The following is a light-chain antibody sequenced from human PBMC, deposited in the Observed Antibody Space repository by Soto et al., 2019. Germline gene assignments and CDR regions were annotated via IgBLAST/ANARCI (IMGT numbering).Light chain of an antibody. CDR3: KQYNTYWT. Sequence: DIQMTQSPSTLSASVGDTVTITCRASHSISDWLAWYQQKPGKAPKLLIYKASSLPSGVPSRFSGSGSGTEFTLTISSLQPDDFATYYCKQYNTYWTFGQGTKVGIK. J-gene: IGKJ1*01. CDR2: KAS. V-gene: IGKV1-5*03. CDR1: HSISDW.